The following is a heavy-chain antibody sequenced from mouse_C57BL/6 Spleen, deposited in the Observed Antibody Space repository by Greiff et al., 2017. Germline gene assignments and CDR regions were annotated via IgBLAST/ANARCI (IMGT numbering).Heavy chain of an antibody. Sequence: VQLQQSGPELVKPGASVKIPCKASGYTFTDYNMDWVKQSHGKSLEWIGDINPNNGGTIYNQKFKGKATLTVDKSSSTAYMELRSLTSEDTAVYYCARGSYYSNYDYYAMDYWGQGTSVTVSS. D-gene: IGHD2-5*01. CDR1: GYTFTDYN. J-gene: IGHJ4*01. CDR3: ARGSYYSNYDYYAMDY. CDR2: INPNNGGT. V-gene: IGHV1-18*01.